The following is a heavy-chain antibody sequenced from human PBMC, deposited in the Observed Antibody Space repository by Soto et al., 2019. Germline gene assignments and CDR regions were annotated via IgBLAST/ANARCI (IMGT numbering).Heavy chain of an antibody. CDR3: AGWAYSSSLSPTFDY. Sequence: ASVKVSCKASGGTFSSYAISWVRQAPGQGLEWMGGIIPIFGTANYAQKFQGRVTITADESTSTAYMELSSLRSEDTAVYYCAGWAYSSSLSPTFDYWGQGTLVTVSS. D-gene: IGHD6-6*01. V-gene: IGHV1-69*13. J-gene: IGHJ4*02. CDR1: GGTFSSYA. CDR2: IIPIFGTA.